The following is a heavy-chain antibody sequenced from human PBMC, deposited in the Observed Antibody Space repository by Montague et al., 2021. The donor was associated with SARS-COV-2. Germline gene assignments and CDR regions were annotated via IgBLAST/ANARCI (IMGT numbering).Heavy chain of an antibody. J-gene: IGHJ4*02. CDR3: ARIPVGSKYYFDF. Sequence: CAISGDSVSSNIATWNWIRQSPLRGLEWLGRTYYRSQWYNDYAESVKSRITIDPDTSKHQFSLHLNSVTPEDTAVYYCARIPVGSKYYFDFWGQGTLVTVSS. CDR2: TYYRSQWYN. V-gene: IGHV6-1*01. D-gene: IGHD2-2*01. CDR1: GDSVSSNIAT.